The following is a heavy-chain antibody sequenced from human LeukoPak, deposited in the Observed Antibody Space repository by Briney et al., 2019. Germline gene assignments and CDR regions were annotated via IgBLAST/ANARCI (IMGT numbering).Heavy chain of an antibody. CDR2: ISWNSGSI. V-gene: IGHV3-9*01. CDR3: AKAGPFGGAHWYFDL. D-gene: IGHD3-16*01. Sequence: PGGSLRLSCAASGFTFDDYAMHWVRQAPGKGLEWVSGISWNSGSIGYADSVKGRFTISRDNAKNSLYLQMNSLRAEDTALYYCAKAGPFGGAHWYFDLWGRGTLVTVSS. J-gene: IGHJ2*01. CDR1: GFTFDDYA.